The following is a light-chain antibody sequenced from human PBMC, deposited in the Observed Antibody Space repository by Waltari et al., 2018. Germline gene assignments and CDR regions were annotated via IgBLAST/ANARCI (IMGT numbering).Light chain of an antibody. V-gene: IGLV2-14*01. CDR3: SSYTTSSTVV. J-gene: IGLJ2*01. Sequence: QSALTQPASVSGSPGQSITISCTGTSSDVGRYNYVSWYRQHPGEAPKLMIYDVTKRPSGVSNRFSGSKSGNTASLTISGLQAEDEADYYCSSYTTSSTVVFGGGTKLTVL. CDR1: SSDVGRYNY. CDR2: DVT.